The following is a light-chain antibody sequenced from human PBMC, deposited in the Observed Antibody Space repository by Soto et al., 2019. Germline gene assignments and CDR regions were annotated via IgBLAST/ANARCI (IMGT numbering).Light chain of an antibody. CDR1: QSVNNY. J-gene: IGKJ1*01. CDR3: QQRSVWPWT. V-gene: IGKV3-11*01. Sequence: IVLTQSTATLYLSPWERATFFCRASQSVNNYLAWYQQKPGQAPRLLIYDTSDRASGIPARFSGSGSGTDFTLTISSLEPEDFAVFYCQQRSVWPWTFGQGTKVDIK. CDR2: DTS.